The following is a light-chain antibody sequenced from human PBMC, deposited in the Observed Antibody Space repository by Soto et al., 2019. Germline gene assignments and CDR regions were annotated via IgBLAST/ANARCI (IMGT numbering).Light chain of an antibody. CDR2: EVS. V-gene: IGLV2-14*01. J-gene: IGLJ2*01. CDR1: SSDVGGYNY. Sequence: QSALTQPASVSGSPGQSITISCTGTSSDVGGYNYVSWYQQHPGKAPKLMIYEVSNRPSGVSNRFSGSKSGNTASLTISGLHAEYEAAYYCSSYTSSSPLVFGGGTKLTVL. CDR3: SSYTSSSPLV.